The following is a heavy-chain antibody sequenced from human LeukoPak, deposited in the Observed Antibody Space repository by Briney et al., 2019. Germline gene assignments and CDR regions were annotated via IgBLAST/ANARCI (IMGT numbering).Heavy chain of an antibody. CDR3: ARAFLWFGESFYDAYDI. Sequence: GASVKVSCKASGYTFTGSYMHWVRQAPGQGLEWMGWINPNSGGTNYAQKFRGRVTMTRDTSISTAYMELSRLRSDDTAIYYCARAFLWFGESFYDAYDIWGQGTMVTVSS. J-gene: IGHJ3*02. V-gene: IGHV1-2*02. CDR2: INPNSGGT. D-gene: IGHD3-10*01. CDR1: GYTFTGSY.